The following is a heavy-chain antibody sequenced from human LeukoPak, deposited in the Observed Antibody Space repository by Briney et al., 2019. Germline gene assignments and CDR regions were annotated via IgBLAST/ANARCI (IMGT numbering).Heavy chain of an antibody. J-gene: IGHJ4*02. CDR1: GYTFTSYD. CDR3: ARVRITALDY. D-gene: IGHD4-17*01. CDR2: ISAYNGNT. V-gene: IGHV1-18*01. Sequence: ASVKVSCKASGYTFTSYDINWVRQATGQGLEWMGWISAYNGNTNYAQKLQGRVTMTTDTSTSTAYMELRSLRSDDTAVYYCARVRITALDYWGQGTLVTVSS.